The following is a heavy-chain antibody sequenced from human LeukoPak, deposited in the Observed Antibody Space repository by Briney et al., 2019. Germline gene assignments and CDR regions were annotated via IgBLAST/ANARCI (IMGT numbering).Heavy chain of an antibody. CDR2: ISGSGGST. CDR1: GFTFSSYV. Sequence: GGSLRLSCAASGFTFSSYVMSWVRQAPGKGLEWVSAISGSGGSTYYADSVKGRFTISRDNSKNTLYLQMNSLRAEDTAVYYCAKDPVGELSLYYYYYGMDVWGQGTTVTVSS. V-gene: IGHV3-23*01. J-gene: IGHJ6*02. D-gene: IGHD1-26*01. CDR3: AKDPVGELSLYYYYYGMDV.